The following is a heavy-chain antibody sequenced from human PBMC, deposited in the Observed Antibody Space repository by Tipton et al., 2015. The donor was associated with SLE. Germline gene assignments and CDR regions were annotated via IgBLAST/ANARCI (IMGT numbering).Heavy chain of an antibody. CDR1: GGSISSSSYY. D-gene: IGHD3-3*01. Sequence: TLSLTCAVYGGSISSSSYYWGWIRQPPGKGLEWIGSIYYSGSTYYNPSLKSRVTISVDTSKNQFSLKLSSVTAADTAVYYCARDSDTIFGVVIDYWGQGTLVTVSS. CDR3: ARDSDTIFGVVIDY. J-gene: IGHJ4*02. CDR2: IYYSGST. V-gene: IGHV4-39*07.